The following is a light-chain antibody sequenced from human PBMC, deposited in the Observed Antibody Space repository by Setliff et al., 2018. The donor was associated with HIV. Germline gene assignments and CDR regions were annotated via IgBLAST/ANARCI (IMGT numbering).Light chain of an antibody. Sequence: QSALTQPASVSGSPGQSITISCTGTSRDIGDNVVSWYHQHPDRAPKLIIDDVSGRPLGVSSRFSASRSGNTASPTISGLQADDEAIYYCSSSTRSPTVLVFATGTKVTV. CDR3: SSSTRSPTVLV. CDR1: SRDIGDNV. V-gene: IGLV2-23*02. CDR2: DVS. J-gene: IGLJ1*01.